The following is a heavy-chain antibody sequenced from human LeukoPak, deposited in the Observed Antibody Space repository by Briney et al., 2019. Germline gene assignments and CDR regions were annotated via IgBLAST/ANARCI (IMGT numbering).Heavy chain of an antibody. V-gene: IGHV4-59*01. J-gene: IGHJ6*03. Sequence: PSETLSLTCSVSGGSISTYYWSWIRQPLGKGLEWIGYIYYSGSTNYNPSLKSRVTMSVDTSKNQFSLKLSSVTAADTAVYYCARASRLGIAALYYMDVWGKGTTVTVSS. CDR2: IYYSGST. CDR1: GGSISTYY. CDR3: ARASRLGIAALYYMDV. D-gene: IGHD6-6*01.